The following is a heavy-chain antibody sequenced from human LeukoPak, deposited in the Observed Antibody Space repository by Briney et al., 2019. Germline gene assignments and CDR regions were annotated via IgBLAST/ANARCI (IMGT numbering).Heavy chain of an antibody. CDR2: IYYSGST. D-gene: IGHD4-17*01. J-gene: IGHJ6*03. CDR1: GGSISSYY. V-gene: IGHV4-39*01. Sequence: SETLSLTCTVSGGSISSYYWGWIRQPPGKGLEWIGSIYYSGSTYYNPSLKSRVTISVDTSKNQFSLKLSSVTAADTAVYYCARGYGDYYYYYMDVWGKGTTVTVSS. CDR3: ARGYGDYYYYYMDV.